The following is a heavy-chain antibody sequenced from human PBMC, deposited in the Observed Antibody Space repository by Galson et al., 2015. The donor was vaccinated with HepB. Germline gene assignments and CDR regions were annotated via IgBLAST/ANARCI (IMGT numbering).Heavy chain of an antibody. CDR3: ARDQGHHLVGATDVSDI. CDR1: GFTFSHYP. V-gene: IGHV3-30*01. CDR2: ISHDGSSM. Sequence: SLRLSCAASGFTFSHYPMHWVRQAPGKGLEWVAVISHDGSSMKNADSVKGRFTISRDNSKNTLYLQMNSLRPEDTAVYYCARDQGHHLVGATDVSDIWGQGTLVTVSS. D-gene: IGHD1-26*01. J-gene: IGHJ3*02.